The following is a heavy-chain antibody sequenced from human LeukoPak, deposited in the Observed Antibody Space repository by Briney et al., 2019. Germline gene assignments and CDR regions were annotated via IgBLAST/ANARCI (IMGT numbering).Heavy chain of an antibody. J-gene: IGHJ3*02. V-gene: IGHV4-59*01. D-gene: IGHD6-19*01. CDR2: IYYSGST. CDR1: GGPISSYY. Sequence: PSETLSLTCTVSGGPISSYYWSWIRQPPGKGLEWIGYIYYSGSTNYNPSLKSRVTISVDTSKNQFSLKLSSVTAADTAVYYCATHSSGWYIAFDIWGQGTMVTVSS. CDR3: ATHSSGWYIAFDI.